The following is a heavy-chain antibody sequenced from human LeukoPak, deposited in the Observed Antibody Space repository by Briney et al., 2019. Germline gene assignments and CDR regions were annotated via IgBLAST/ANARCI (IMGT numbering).Heavy chain of an antibody. CDR1: GFTFSSYS. D-gene: IGHD1-26*01. Sequence: GGSLRLSCAASGFTFSSYSMNWVRQAPGKGLEWVSYISSSSSTIYYADSVKGRFTISRDNAKNSLYPQMNSLRAEDTAVYYCATPRKVGASFDAFDIWGQGTMVTVSS. J-gene: IGHJ3*02. CDR2: ISSSSSTI. CDR3: ATPRKVGASFDAFDI. V-gene: IGHV3-48*01.